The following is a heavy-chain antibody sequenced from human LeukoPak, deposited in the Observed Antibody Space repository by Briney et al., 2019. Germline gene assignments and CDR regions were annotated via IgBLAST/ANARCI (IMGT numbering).Heavy chain of an antibody. Sequence: SETLSLTCTVSGGSISSGDYYWSWIRQPPGKDLEWIGYIYYSGSTYYNSSLKSRVTISADTSKNQFSLKLSSVTAADTAVNYCASIMVYAVYYWGQGTLVTVSS. J-gene: IGHJ4*02. CDR2: IYYSGST. D-gene: IGHD2-8*01. CDR3: ASIMVYAVYY. V-gene: IGHV4-30-4*08. CDR1: GGSISSGDYY.